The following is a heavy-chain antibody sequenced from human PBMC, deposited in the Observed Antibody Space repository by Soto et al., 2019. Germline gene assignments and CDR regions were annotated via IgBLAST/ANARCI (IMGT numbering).Heavy chain of an antibody. CDR2: INPSGGST. Sequence: SVKVSCKASGYTFTSYYMHWVRQAPGQGLEWMGIINPSGGSTSYAQKFQGRVTMTRDTSTSTVYMELSSLRSEDTAVYYCASEHDSRGPAFDIWGQGTMVTVSS. CDR3: ASEHDSRGPAFDI. CDR1: GYTFTSYY. D-gene: IGHD3-22*01. V-gene: IGHV1-46*01. J-gene: IGHJ3*02.